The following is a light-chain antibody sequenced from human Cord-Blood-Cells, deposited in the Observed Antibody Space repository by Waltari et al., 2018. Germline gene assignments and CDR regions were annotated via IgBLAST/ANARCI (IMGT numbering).Light chain of an antibody. CDR3: LQDYNYPPWT. CDR2: AAS. J-gene: IGKJ1*01. CDR1: QGIRND. V-gene: IGKV1-6*01. Sequence: GDRVTITCRASQGIRNDLGWYQQKPGKATKLLIYAASSLQSGVPSRFSGSGSGTDFTLTISSLQPEDFATYYCLQDYNYPPWTFGQGTKVEIK.